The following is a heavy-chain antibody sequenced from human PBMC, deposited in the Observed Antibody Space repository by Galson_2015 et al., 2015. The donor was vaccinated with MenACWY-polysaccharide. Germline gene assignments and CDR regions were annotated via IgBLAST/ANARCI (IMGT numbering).Heavy chain of an antibody. V-gene: IGHV3-21*01. CDR1: GFTFSSYS. D-gene: IGHD4-11*01. J-gene: IGHJ5*02. CDR3: ARDRGWCDYSCYVGWFDP. Sequence: SLRLSCAASGFTFSSYSMNWVRQAPGKGLEWVSSISSSSSYIYYADSVKGRFTISRDNAKNSLYLQMNSLRAEDTAVYYCARDRGWCDYSCYVGWFDPWGQGTLVTVSS. CDR2: ISSSSSYI.